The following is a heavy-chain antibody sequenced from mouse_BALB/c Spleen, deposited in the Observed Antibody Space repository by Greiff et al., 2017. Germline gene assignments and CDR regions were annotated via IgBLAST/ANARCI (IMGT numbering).Heavy chain of an antibody. CDR2: ISYSGST. D-gene: IGHD1-1*01. CDR1: GYSITSDYA. V-gene: IGHV3-2*02. J-gene: IGHJ1*01. Sequence: EVKVEESGPGLVKPSQSLSLTCTVTGYSITSDYAWNWIRQFPGNKLEWMGYISYSGSTSYNPSLKSRISITRDTSKNQFFLQLNSVTTEDTATYYCARRGYGSSYAWYFDVWGAGTTVTVSS. CDR3: ARRGYGSSYAWYFDV.